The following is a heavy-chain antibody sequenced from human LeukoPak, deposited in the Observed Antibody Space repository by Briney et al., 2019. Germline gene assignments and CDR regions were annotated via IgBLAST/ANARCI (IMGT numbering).Heavy chain of an antibody. D-gene: IGHD2-21*02. V-gene: IGHV4-4*02. CDR3: AGMEVVTAIRAFDI. CDR1: DDSISSRNW. CDR2: VYHSGST. J-gene: IGHJ3*02. Sequence: PSETLSLTCAVSDDSISSRNWWSWVRQPPGKGLEWIGEVYHSGSTNYNPSLKSRVTISVDKSKNQFSLKLSSVTAADTAVYYCAGMEVVTAIRAFDIWGQGTKVTVSS.